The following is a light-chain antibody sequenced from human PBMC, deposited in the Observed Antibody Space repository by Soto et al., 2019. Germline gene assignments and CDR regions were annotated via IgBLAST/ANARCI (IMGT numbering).Light chain of an antibody. CDR2: AAS. J-gene: IGKJ1*01. CDR1: QGISNY. CDR3: QKYNSAPWT. V-gene: IGKV1-27*01. Sequence: DIQSTQSPSSLSAAVVDRFTSTYRASQGISNYLAWYQQKPGKVPKLLIYAASTLQSGVPSRFSGSGSGTDFTLTISSLQPEDVATYYCQKYNSAPWTFGQGTKVDIK.